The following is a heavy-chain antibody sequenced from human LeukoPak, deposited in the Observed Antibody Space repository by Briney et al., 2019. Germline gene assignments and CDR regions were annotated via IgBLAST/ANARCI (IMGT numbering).Heavy chain of an antibody. CDR2: IIPIFGTA. D-gene: IGHD6-13*01. V-gene: IGHV1-69*05. Sequence: SVKVSCKASGGTFSSYAISWVRQAPGQGLEWMGGIIPIFGTANYAQKFQGRVTITTDESTSTAYMGLSSLRSEDTAVYYCASRIAAAGTYYYYMDVWGKGTTVTVSS. CDR3: ASRIAAAGTYYYYMDV. J-gene: IGHJ6*03. CDR1: GGTFSSYA.